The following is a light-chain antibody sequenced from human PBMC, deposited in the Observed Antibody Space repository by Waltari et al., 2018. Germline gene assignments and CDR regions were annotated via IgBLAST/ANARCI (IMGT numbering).Light chain of an antibody. V-gene: IGKV3-15*01. CDR2: GAS. Sequence: EIVLTQSPGTLSLSPGERATLSCRASQTVTSNVAWYQQTPGQAPRLLIYGASTRATGIPARFSGSGSGTEFTLTISSLQSEDFAVYYCQQYNNWSGTFGQGTKVEIK. CDR3: QQYNNWSGT. J-gene: IGKJ1*01. CDR1: QTVTSN.